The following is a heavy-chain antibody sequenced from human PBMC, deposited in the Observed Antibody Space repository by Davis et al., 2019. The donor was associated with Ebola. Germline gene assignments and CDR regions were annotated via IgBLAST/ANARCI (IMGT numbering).Heavy chain of an antibody. CDR3: ARREEYGTGADY. J-gene: IGHJ4*02. CDR1: GYTFTSYG. Sequence: AASVNVSCKASGYTFTSYGISWLRQAPGQGLEWMGWISAYNGNTNYAQKLQGRVTMTTDTSTSTAYMELRSLRSDDTAVYYCARREEYGTGADYWGQGTLVTVSS. CDR2: ISAYNGNT. D-gene: IGHD2-2*01. V-gene: IGHV1-18*04.